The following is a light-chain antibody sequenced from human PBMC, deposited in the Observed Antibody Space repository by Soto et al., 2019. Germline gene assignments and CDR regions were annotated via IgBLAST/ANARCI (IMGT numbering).Light chain of an antibody. CDR1: SSNIGTPYD. Sequence: QSVLTQPPSVSGAPGQRVTISCTGSSSNIGTPYDVHWYQQLPGTAPKLLIYGNSNRPSGVPDRFSGSKSGTSASLAITGLQAKEQADYYCQSYDSSLSGYVIFGGGTKLTVL. CDR3: QSYDSSLSGYVI. CDR2: GNS. J-gene: IGLJ2*01. V-gene: IGLV1-40*01.